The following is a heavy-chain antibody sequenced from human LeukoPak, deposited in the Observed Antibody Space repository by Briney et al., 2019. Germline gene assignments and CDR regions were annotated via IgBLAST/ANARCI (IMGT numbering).Heavy chain of an antibody. J-gene: IGHJ4*02. V-gene: IGHV1-2*02. Sequence: GASVNVSYEASGYTFTGYYIHWVRQAPGQGLEWMGWINPNSGGTNYAQKFQGRVTRTRDTSISPAYMELSRLRSDDTAVYYCARAELVGTTGHYWGQGTLVTVSS. CDR3: ARAELVGTTGHY. CDR1: GYTFTGYY. CDR2: INPNSGGT. D-gene: IGHD1-26*01.